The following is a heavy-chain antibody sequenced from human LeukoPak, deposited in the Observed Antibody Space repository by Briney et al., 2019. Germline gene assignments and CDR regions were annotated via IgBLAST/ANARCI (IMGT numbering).Heavy chain of an antibody. CDR3: ARGYNTVGWFDP. D-gene: IGHD1-14*01. CDR2: IYPNSGGT. J-gene: IGHJ5*02. Sequence: GASVKVSCKASGYTFTSYGISWVRQAPGQGLEWMGWIYPNSGGTNYAQKFQGRVTMTRDTSISTAYMELSRLRSDDTAVYYCARGYNTVGWFDPWGQGTLVTVSS. CDR1: GYTFTSYG. V-gene: IGHV1-2*02.